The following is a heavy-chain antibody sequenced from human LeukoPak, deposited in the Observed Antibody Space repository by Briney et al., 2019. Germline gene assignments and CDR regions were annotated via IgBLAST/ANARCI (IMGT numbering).Heavy chain of an antibody. CDR3: ARLLRDMDYYYYYGMDV. CDR2: ISGSGSST. V-gene: IGHV3-23*01. CDR1: GFTFSSYA. D-gene: IGHD1-26*01. J-gene: IGHJ6*02. Sequence: GGSLRLSCAASGFTFSSYAMSWVRQAPGKGLEWVSDISGSGSSTYYADAVKGRFTISRDNSKNTLYLQMNSLRAEDTAVYYCARLLRDMDYYYYYGMDVWGQGTTVTVSS.